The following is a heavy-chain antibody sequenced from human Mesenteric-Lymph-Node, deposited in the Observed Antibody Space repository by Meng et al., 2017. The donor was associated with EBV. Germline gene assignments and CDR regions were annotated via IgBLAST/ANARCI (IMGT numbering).Heavy chain of an antibody. V-gene: IGHV2-5*02. CDR1: GFSLSTSGVG. J-gene: IGHJ5*02. CDR2: IYWDDDK. CDR3: AHRTSNCFDP. Sequence: HITLKESGPTLVKPTQTLTLTCTFSGFSLSTSGVGVGWIRQPPGKALEWLALIYWDDDKRYSPSLKTRLTITKDTSENQVVLTMTNMDPVDAAIYYCAHRTSNCFDPWGQGTLVTVSS.